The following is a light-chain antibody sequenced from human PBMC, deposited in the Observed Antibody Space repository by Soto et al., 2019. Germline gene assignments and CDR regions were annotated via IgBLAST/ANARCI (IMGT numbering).Light chain of an antibody. CDR1: SSDIGAYNY. Sequence: QSALTQPPSASGSPGQSVTISCTGTSSDIGAYNYVSWYQQHPGKAPKLMIHEVSKRPSGVPARFSGSKSGNTASLTVSGLHAEDEADYYCSSYAGSNDRRVFGGGTKLTVL. CDR3: SSYAGSNDRRV. CDR2: EVS. J-gene: IGLJ3*02. V-gene: IGLV2-8*01.